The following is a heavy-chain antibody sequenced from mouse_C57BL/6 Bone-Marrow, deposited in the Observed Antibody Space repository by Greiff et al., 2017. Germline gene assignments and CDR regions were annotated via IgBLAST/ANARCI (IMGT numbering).Heavy chain of an antibody. D-gene: IGHD2-4*01. CDR2: IWWDDDK. Sequence: QVTLKVSGPGILQPSQTLSLPCSFSGFSLSTFGMGVGWIRQPSGMGLEWLAHIWWDDDKYYNPALKSRLTISKDTSKNQVFLKIANVDTADTATYYCARIYYDYCYYAMDYWGQGTSVTVSS. J-gene: IGHJ4*01. CDR1: GFSLSTFGMG. CDR3: ARIYYDYCYYAMDY. V-gene: IGHV8-8*01.